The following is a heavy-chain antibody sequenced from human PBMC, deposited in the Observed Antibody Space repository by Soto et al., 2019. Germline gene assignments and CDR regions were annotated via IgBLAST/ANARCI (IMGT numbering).Heavy chain of an antibody. CDR2: INPNSGGT. D-gene: IGHD2-2*01. J-gene: IGHJ5*02. CDR1: GYACTVYY. Sequence: ASVKVSCKASGYACTVYYMHCVLQSPGQGLEWMGWINPNSGGTNYAQKFQGWVTMTRDTSISTAYMELSRLRSDYTAVYYCARAIPKGRWFDPWGQGTLVTVSS. V-gene: IGHV1-2*04. CDR3: ARAIPKGRWFDP.